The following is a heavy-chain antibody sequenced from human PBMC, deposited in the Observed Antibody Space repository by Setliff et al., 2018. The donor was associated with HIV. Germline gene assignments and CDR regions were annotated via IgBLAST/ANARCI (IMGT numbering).Heavy chain of an antibody. Sequence: ASVKVSCKASGYTFTNYGIIWVRQAPGQGLEWMGWVSVYNDNTNYAQKFQGRVTMTSDTSTSTAYMELGSLTSDDTAVYFCASGTTLARGVISFDYWGQGTQVTVSS. D-gene: IGHD3-10*01. CDR3: ASGTTLARGVISFDY. J-gene: IGHJ4*02. V-gene: IGHV1-18*01. CDR1: GYTFTNYG. CDR2: VSVYNDNT.